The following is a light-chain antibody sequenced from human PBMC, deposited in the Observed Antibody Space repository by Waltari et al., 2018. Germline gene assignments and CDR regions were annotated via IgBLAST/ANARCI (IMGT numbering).Light chain of an antibody. J-gene: IGKJ2*01. Sequence: ETVMTQSPSPLSLSPGARATPSCRASQSVSTNLAWYQKKPGQAPRLLIYGASIRATGIPARFSGRGAGTEFTLTISSLQSEDFAVYYCQQYNNWPPYIFGQGSQLEI. CDR2: GAS. CDR1: QSVSTN. V-gene: IGKV3-15*01. CDR3: QQYNNWPPYI.